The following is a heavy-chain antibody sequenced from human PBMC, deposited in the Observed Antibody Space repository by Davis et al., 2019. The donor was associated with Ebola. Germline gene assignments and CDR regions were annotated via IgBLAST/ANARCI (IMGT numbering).Heavy chain of an antibody. D-gene: IGHD3-3*01. CDR3: ACQGLRFLEWRGIDY. J-gene: IGHJ4*02. V-gene: IGHV4-34*01. CDR1: GGSFSGYY. Sequence: PSETLSLTCAVYGGSFSGYYWSWIRQPPGKGLEWIGEINHSGSTNYNPSLKSRVTISVETSKNQFSLKLSSVTAADTAVYYCACQGLRFLEWRGIDYWGQGTLVTVSS. CDR2: INHSGST.